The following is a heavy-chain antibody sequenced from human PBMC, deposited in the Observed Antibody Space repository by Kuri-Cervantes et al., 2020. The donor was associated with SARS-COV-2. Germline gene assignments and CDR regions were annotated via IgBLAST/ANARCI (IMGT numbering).Heavy chain of an antibody. Sequence: ASVKVSCKASGYTFSTSEINCVRQASVQGLEWMGWMNPNSGNTGYAQKLQGRLTMTRDTSITTAYMELSSMTSEDTAVYYFPRGPYYDSSGYHLNADYWGQRSLVTVSS. CDR2: MNPNSGNT. D-gene: IGHD3-22*01. CDR1: GYTFSTSE. V-gene: IGHV1-8*02. CDR3: PRGPYYDSSGYHLNADY. J-gene: IGHJ4*02.